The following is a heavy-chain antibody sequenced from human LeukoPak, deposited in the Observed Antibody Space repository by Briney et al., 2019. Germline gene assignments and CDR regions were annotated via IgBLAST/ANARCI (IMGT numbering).Heavy chain of an antibody. Sequence: GGSLRLSCAASGFTFSSYWMHWVRHAPGKGLVWVSRINSDGSSTSYADSVKGRFTISRDNAKNTLYLQMSSLRAEDTAVYYCARAGVSVRRAFDIWGQGTMVTVSS. CDR2: INSDGSST. V-gene: IGHV3-74*01. CDR1: GFTFSSYW. J-gene: IGHJ3*02. D-gene: IGHD5/OR15-5a*01. CDR3: ARAGVSVRRAFDI.